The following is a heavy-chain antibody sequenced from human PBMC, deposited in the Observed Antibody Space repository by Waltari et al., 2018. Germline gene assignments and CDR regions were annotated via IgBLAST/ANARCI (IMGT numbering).Heavy chain of an antibody. Sequence: QEQLVESGGGEVRPGRSLRRSCEASAFTCSSHGMHWVRQAPGKGLELVAVISYDGTNQDYAESVKGRFTISRDNSKNTLYLQMNSLRAEDTAVYYCAKDSSGWHFYGMDVWGQGTTVTVS. V-gene: IGHV3-30*18. CDR2: ISYDGTNQ. CDR1: AFTCSSHG. J-gene: IGHJ6*02. D-gene: IGHD6-19*01. CDR3: AKDSSGWHFYGMDV.